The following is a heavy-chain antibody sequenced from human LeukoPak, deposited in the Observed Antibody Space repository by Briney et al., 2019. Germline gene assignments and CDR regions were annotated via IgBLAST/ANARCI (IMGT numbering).Heavy chain of an antibody. CDR1: GGSISSYY. CDR2: IYYSGST. J-gene: IGHJ4*02. D-gene: IGHD3-10*01. CDR3: ARRTPMVRGYYFDY. V-gene: IGHV4-59*08. Sequence: SETLSLTCTVSGGSISSYYWSWIRQPPGKGLEWIGYIYYSGSTNYNPSLKSRVTISVDTSKNQFSLKLSSVTAADTAVYYCARRTPMVRGYYFDYWGQGTLVTVSS.